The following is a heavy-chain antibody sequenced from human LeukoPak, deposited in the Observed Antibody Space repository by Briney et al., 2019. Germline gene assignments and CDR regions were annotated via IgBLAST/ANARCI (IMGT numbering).Heavy chain of an antibody. Sequence: GGSLRLSCAVSGFTFSSYGMHWVRQAPGKGLEWVAVIWYDGSNKYYADSVKGRFTISRDNSKNTLYLQMNSLRAEDTAVYYCARKYCSGGSCYLDYWGQGTLVTVSS. CDR2: IWYDGSNK. CDR1: GFTFSSYG. J-gene: IGHJ4*02. CDR3: ARKYCSGGSCYLDY. D-gene: IGHD2-15*01. V-gene: IGHV3-33*01.